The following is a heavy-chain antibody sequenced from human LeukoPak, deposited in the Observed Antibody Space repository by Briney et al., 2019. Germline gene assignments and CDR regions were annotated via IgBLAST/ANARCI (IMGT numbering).Heavy chain of an antibody. D-gene: IGHD1-26*01. CDR3: VRGERQWDQFDY. Sequence: GRSLRLSCVASGFSFGSHAMHWVRQTPGKGLEWLVVTSYDGTRQYYADFVRGRFTTSRDNSKNTLYLQMNSLRAEDTAVYYCVRGERQWDQFDYWGQGTPVTVSS. CDR1: GFSFGSHA. J-gene: IGHJ4*02. V-gene: IGHV3-30*04. CDR2: TSYDGTRQ.